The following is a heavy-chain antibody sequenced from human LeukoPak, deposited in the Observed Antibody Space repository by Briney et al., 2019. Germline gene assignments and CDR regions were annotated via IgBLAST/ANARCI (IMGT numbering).Heavy chain of an antibody. J-gene: IGHJ5*02. CDR3: VRSPACSSGTCYPNWFDP. CDR1: GYSFTNYW. Sequence: GESLKISCKGSGYSFTNYWIAWVRQVPGKGLEWMGITYPGDSNTRYSPSFQGQVTISADKSISSAYLQWSSLKASDTAMYYCVRSPACSSGTCYPNWFDPWGQGTLVTVSS. V-gene: IGHV5-51*01. CDR2: TYPGDSNT. D-gene: IGHD2-15*01.